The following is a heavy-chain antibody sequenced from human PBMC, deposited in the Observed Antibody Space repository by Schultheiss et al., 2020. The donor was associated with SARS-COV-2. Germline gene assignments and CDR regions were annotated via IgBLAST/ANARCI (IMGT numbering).Heavy chain of an antibody. CDR3: AAPIAVAGS. J-gene: IGHJ5*02. V-gene: IGHV3-64*01. Sequence: GGSLRLSCAASGFTFSSYAMHWVRQAPGKGLEYVSAISSNGGSTYYANSVKGRFTISRDNSKNTLYLQMGSLRAEDMAVYYCAAPIAVAGSWGQGTLVTVSS. D-gene: IGHD6-19*01. CDR2: ISSNGGST. CDR1: GFTFSSYA.